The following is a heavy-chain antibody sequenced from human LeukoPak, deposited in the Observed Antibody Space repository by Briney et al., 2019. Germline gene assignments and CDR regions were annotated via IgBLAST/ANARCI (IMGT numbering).Heavy chain of an antibody. J-gene: IGHJ3*02. CDR3: ARGGQGDGYSADEAFDI. CDR2: TYYRSKWYN. Sequence: LTLSLTCAISGDSVFSNSSWNWIRQSPSRGLEWLGRTYYRSKWYNDYVVSVKSRININPDTSKNQFSLQLSSVTPEDTAVYYCARGGQGDGYSADEAFDIWGQGTMVTVS. D-gene: IGHD5-18*01. V-gene: IGHV6-1*01. CDR1: GDSVFSNSS.